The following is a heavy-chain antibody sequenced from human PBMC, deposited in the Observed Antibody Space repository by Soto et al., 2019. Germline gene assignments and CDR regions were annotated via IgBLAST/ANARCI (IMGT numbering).Heavy chain of an antibody. CDR1: GGSISSYY. D-gene: IGHD3-3*01. CDR2: IYHSGST. Sequence: SETLSLTCTVSGGSISSYYWSWIRQPPGKGLEWIGYIYHSGSTNYNPSLENRVTISVDKSKNHFSLNLNSVTAADSAVYYCARWDFGNPYFFDYWGQGILVTVSS. V-gene: IGHV4-59*08. CDR3: ARWDFGNPYFFDY. J-gene: IGHJ4*02.